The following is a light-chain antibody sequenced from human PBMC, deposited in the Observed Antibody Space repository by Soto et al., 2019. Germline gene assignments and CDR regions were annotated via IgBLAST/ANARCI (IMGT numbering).Light chain of an antibody. CDR3: SSYTCSSTL. CDR2: DVS. V-gene: IGLV2-14*01. Sequence: QSVLTQPASVSGSPGQSITISCTGTSSDVGGYNYVSWYQQHPGKAPKLMIYDVSNRPSGVSNRFSGSKSGNTASLTISGLQAEDEADYYCSSYTCSSTLFGTGTKVT. J-gene: IGLJ1*01. CDR1: SSDVGGYNY.